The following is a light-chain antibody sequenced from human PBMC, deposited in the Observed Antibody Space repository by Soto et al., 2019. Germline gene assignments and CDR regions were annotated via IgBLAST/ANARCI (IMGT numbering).Light chain of an antibody. V-gene: IGKV1-39*01. J-gene: IGKJ1*01. CDR3: QQSYSSPRT. CDR2: ATS. CDR1: HSISSY. Sequence: DIQMTQSPSSLSASVGDRVTITCRASHSISSYLNWYQQKPGKAPKLLIYATSSLQSGVPLRFSGSGSGTDFTFTISSLQPEDFATYYCQQSYSSPRTFDQGTTVEI.